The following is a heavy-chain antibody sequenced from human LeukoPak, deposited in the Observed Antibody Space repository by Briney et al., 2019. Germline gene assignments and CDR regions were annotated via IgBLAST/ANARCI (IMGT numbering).Heavy chain of an antibody. D-gene: IGHD3-3*01. CDR3: ARDHYDFWSGYSTNWFDP. Sequence: PSETLSLTCTVSGGSISTDNCYWGWIRQPPGKGLEWIGSIYYNGNTYYNPSLKSRVTISVDTSKNQFSLKVNSVTAADTAVYYCARDHYDFWSGYSTNWFDPWGQGTLVTVSS. CDR1: GGSISTDNCY. V-gene: IGHV4-39*07. J-gene: IGHJ5*02. CDR2: IYYNGNT.